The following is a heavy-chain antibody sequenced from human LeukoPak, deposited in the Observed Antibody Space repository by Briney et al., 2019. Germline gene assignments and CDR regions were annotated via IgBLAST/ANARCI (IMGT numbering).Heavy chain of an antibody. Sequence: GGSLRLSCAASGFIFSTYAMTWVRQAPGKGLEWVANIHEDGSDKYYVNSVKGRFNISRDNAKNSLYLQMNSLRAEDTALYYCARTLRLGTPRAFDIWGRGTMVTVSS. CDR1: GFIFSTYA. J-gene: IGHJ3*02. CDR2: IHEDGSDK. V-gene: IGHV3-7*05. CDR3: ARTLRLGTPRAFDI. D-gene: IGHD1-14*01.